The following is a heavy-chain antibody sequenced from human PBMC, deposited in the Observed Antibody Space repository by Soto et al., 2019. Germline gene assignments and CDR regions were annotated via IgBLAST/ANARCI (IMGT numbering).Heavy chain of an antibody. V-gene: IGHV4-34*01. J-gene: IGHJ6*02. Sequence: ETLSLTCTVSGGSFRGYYWGWVGQPPGKGLEWIGEINHSGSSNYHPSLKSRVTISVATSKNQFSLTVNSVTPADTAVYYCARGEITLLGGMDVWGQGTTVTVSS. CDR1: GGSFRGYY. CDR3: ARGEITLLGGMDV. CDR2: INHSGSS. D-gene: IGHD3-10*01.